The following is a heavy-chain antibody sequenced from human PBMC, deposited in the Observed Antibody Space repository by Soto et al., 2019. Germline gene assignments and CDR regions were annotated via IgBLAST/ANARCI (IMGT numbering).Heavy chain of an antibody. CDR3: EAEMTCGKLSVV. CDR1: GDTDTNYV. Sequence: QVQLVQSGAEVKKPGSSVKVSCKASGDTDTNYVISWVRQAPGQGLEWMGGIFPKFGTTYSAQKLQDRLTITSDESTSTVYMQLSSLRLDDTAVYYCEAEMTCGKLSVVWGQGTTVTGSS. CDR2: IFPKFGTT. J-gene: IGHJ6*02. D-gene: IGHD3-16*02. V-gene: IGHV1-69*01.